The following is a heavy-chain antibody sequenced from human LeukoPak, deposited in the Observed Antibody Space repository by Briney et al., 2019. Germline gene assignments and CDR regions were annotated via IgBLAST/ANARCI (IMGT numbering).Heavy chain of an antibody. CDR1: GFTFDDYA. Sequence: GGSLRLSCAASGFTFDDYAMHWVRQAPGKGLEWVSGISWNSGSIGYADSVKGRFTISRDNAKNSLYLQMNSLRAEDTALYYCAKSSSPPIWSGHYGDFDYWGQGTLVTVSS. J-gene: IGHJ4*02. CDR3: AKSSSPPIWSGHYGDFDY. D-gene: IGHD3-3*01. CDR2: ISWNSGSI. V-gene: IGHV3-9*01.